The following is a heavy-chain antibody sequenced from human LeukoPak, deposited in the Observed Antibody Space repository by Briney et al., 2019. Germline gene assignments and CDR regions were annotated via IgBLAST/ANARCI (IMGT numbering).Heavy chain of an antibody. CDR1: GFTFSSYE. CDR2: ISSSGSTI. J-gene: IGHJ6*03. D-gene: IGHD6-19*01. CDR3: ARGKRQWLAAYYSYYMDV. Sequence: PGGSLRLSCAASGFTFSSYEMNWVRQAPGKGLEWVSYISSSGSTIYHADSVKGRFTISRDNAKNSLYLQMNSLRAEDTAVYYCARGKRQWLAAYYSYYMDVWGKGTTVTVSS. V-gene: IGHV3-48*03.